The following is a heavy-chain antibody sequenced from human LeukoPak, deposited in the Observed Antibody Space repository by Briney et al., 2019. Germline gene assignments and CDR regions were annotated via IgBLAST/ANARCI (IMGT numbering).Heavy chain of an antibody. CDR1: GFTFDSCP. D-gene: IGHD3-3*01. J-gene: IGHJ4*02. CDR3: ASLRFLEWSFDS. CDR2: ISHDDGST. Sequence: PGGSLRLSCAASGFTFDSCPMSWVRQAPGKGLQWVSAISHDDGSTYYADSVKGRFTISRDNSKNTLYLQVNSLRAEDTAVYYCASLRFLEWSFDSWGQGTLVTVSS. V-gene: IGHV3-23*01.